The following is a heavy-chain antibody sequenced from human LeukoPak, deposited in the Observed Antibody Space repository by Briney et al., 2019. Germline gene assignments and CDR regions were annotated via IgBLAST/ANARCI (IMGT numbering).Heavy chain of an antibody. J-gene: IGHJ6*02. Sequence: SQTLSLTCAVYGGSFSGYYWSWIRQPPGKGLEWIGEINHSGSTNYNPSLKSRVTISVHTSKNQFSLKLSSVTAADTAVYYCARGPRRRYYYYGMDVWGQGTTVTVSS. CDR1: GGSFSGYY. CDR2: INHSGST. V-gene: IGHV4-34*01. CDR3: ARGPRRRYYYYGMDV.